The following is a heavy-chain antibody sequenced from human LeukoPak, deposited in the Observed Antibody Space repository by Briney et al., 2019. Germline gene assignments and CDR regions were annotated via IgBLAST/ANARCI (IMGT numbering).Heavy chain of an antibody. CDR1: GFTFSTYW. CDR3: PRDREVPTPDEYFEH. D-gene: IGHD5-24*01. Sequence: PGGSLTLSCAASGFTFSTYWMTWVRQAPGKGLEWVANIKQDGSEKYYVDSVKGRFTVPRDNPKNSVFLLMNGLRADDTAVYYCPRDREVPTPDEYFEHWGQGTLVTVSS. J-gene: IGHJ1*01. V-gene: IGHV3-7*01. CDR2: IKQDGSEK.